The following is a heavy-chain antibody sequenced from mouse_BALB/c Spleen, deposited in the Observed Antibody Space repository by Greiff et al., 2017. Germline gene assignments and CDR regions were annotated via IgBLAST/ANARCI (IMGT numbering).Heavy chain of an antibody. Sequence: QVQLQQSGAELVRPGSSVKISCKASGYAFSSYWMNWVKQRPGQGLEWIGQIYPGDGDTNYNGKFKGKATLTADKSSSTASLQLSSLTSEDSAVYFCARWDQNYFDYWGQGTTLTVSS. CDR1: GYAFSSYW. CDR2: IYPGDGDT. CDR3: ARWDQNYFDY. J-gene: IGHJ2*01. D-gene: IGHD4-1*01. V-gene: IGHV1-80*01.